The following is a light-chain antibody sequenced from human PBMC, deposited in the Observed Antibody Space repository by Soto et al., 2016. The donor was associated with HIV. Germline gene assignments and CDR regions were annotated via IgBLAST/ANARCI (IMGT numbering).Light chain of an antibody. Sequence: SYELTQPPSVSVSPGQTASITCSGDKLGDKYVCWYQQKPGQSPVLVIYQDNKRPSGIPERFSGSNSGNTATLTISGTQAIDEAEYYCQAWDSTIGGVFGTGTKGHRP. CDR3: QAWDSTIGGV. J-gene: IGLJ1*01. CDR2: QDN. CDR1: KLGDKY. V-gene: IGLV3-1*01.